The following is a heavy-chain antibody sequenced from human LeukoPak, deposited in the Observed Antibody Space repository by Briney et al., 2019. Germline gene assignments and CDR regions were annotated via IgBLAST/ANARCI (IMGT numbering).Heavy chain of an antibody. CDR3: ARETVFGVVIPTYYFDY. J-gene: IGHJ4*02. Sequence: GGSLRLSCAASGFTFNTYYMSWVRRAPGKGLEWVANIKQDGSEAYYVDSVKGRFTISRDNAKNSLYLQMNSLRAEDTAVYYCARETVFGVVIPTYYFDYWGQGTLVTVSS. D-gene: IGHD3-3*01. CDR1: GFTFNTYY. CDR2: IKQDGSEA. V-gene: IGHV3-7*01.